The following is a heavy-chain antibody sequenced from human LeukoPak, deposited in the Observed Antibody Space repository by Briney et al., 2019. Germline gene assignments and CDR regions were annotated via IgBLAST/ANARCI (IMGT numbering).Heavy chain of an antibody. CDR1: GFTFSSYG. J-gene: IGHJ4*02. CDR3: AKGKDIGGYYYPHFDY. CDR2: ISSDGNNK. D-gene: IGHD3-22*01. Sequence: GGSLRLSCAASGFTFSSYGMHWVRQAPGKGLEWVAVISSDGNNKNYVDSVKGRFTFSRDNSKNTLYLQMNSLRAEDTAVYYCAKGKDIGGYYYPHFDYWGQETLVTVSS. V-gene: IGHV3-30*18.